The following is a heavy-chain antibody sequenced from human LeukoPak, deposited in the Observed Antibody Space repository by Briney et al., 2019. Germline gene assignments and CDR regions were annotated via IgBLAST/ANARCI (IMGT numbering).Heavy chain of an antibody. Sequence: ASVRVSCKASGYTFTSYLISWVRQVPGHGLEWMGWISGHNGNTDSAQKFKDRVTLTTDTSTSSVYMELSSLRSEDTAVYYCARDNTAVAGRVIDYWGQGTLVTVSS. D-gene: IGHD6-19*01. CDR2: ISGHNGNT. CDR1: GYTFTSYL. CDR3: ARDNTAVAGRVIDY. V-gene: IGHV1-18*01. J-gene: IGHJ4*02.